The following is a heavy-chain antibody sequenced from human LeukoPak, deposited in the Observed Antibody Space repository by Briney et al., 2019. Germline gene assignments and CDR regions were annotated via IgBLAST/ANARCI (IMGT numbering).Heavy chain of an antibody. CDR2: IKQDGSEK. CDR3: ARFDSYGYGWLDP. Sequence: GGSLRLSCAASGFTFSSYWMSWVRQAPGKGLEWVANIKQDGSEKYYVDSVKGRFTISRDNAKNSLYLQMNSLRAEDTAVYYCARFDSYGYGWLDPWGQGTLVTVSS. J-gene: IGHJ5*02. D-gene: IGHD5-18*01. V-gene: IGHV3-7*01. CDR1: GFTFSSYW.